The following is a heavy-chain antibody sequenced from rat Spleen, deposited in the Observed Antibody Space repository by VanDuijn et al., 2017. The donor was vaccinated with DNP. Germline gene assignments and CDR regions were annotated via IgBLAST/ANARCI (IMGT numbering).Heavy chain of an antibody. CDR1: GFNFNDYW. CDR2: INRDGNTI. CDR3: ARDSFFGLDF. J-gene: IGHJ2*01. D-gene: IGHD1-6*01. V-gene: IGHV4-2*01. Sequence: EVKLVESGGGLVQPGRSLKLSCAASGFNFNDYWMGWVRQAPGKGLEWIGEINRDGNTINYTPSLKDKFTISRDNAQNTLYLQMYKLGSEDTATYFCARDSFFGLDFWGQGVMVTVSS.